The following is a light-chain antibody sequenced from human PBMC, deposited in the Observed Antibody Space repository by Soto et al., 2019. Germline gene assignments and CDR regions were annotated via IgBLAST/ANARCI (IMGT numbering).Light chain of an antibody. CDR2: WAS. CDR1: QSVLYSSNNKNY. CDR3: QQYYRPWT. V-gene: IGKV4-1*01. J-gene: IGKJ1*01. Sequence: DIVMTQSPDSLAVSLGERATINCKSSQSVLYSSNNKNYLAWYQQKPGQPPKLLIYWASTRESGVPDRFSGSGSGTDFTLPISSLQAEDVAVYYRQQYYRPWTFGQGTKVEIK.